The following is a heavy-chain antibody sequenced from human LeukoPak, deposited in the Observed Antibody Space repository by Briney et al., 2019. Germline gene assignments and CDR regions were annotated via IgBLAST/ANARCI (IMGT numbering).Heavy chain of an antibody. D-gene: IGHD3-3*01. J-gene: IGHJ4*02. V-gene: IGHV4-4*07. CDR3: ASSEPDFWSGYYTSYFDY. CDR2: IYTSGST. CDR1: GGSISSYY. Sequence: SETLSLTCTVSGGSISSYYWSWIRQPAGKGLEWIGRIYTSGSTNYNPSLKSRVTMSVDTSKNQFSLELSSVTAADTAVYYCASSEPDFWSGYYTSYFDYWGQGTLVTVSS.